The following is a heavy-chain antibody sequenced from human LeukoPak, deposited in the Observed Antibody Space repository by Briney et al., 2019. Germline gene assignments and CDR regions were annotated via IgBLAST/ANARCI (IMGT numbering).Heavy chain of an antibody. CDR1: GFTFSNLW. V-gene: IGHV3-74*01. Sequence: PGGSLRLSCAASGFTFSNLWMHWVRQAPGKGLLWVSRINSDGSSPTYADSVKGRFTISRDNAKNTLYLQMNSLTTEDTAVYYCARGFAVNWFDPWGQGTLVTVSS. J-gene: IGHJ5*02. CDR2: INSDGSSP. CDR3: ARGFAVNWFDP. D-gene: IGHD3-16*01.